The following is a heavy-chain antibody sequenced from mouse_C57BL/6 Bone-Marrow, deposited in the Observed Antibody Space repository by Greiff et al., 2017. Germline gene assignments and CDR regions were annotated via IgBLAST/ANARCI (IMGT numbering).Heavy chain of an antibody. V-gene: IGHV5-9-1*02. CDR2: ISSGGDYI. CDR1: GFTFSSYA. Sequence: DVMLVESGEGLVKPGGSLKLSCAASGFTFSSYAMSWVRQTPEKRLEWVAYISSGGDYIYYADTVKGRFTISRDNARNTLYLQMSSLKSEDTAMYYCTRAPIYYYGSSAFDYWGQGTTLTVSS. J-gene: IGHJ2*01. CDR3: TRAPIYYYGSSAFDY. D-gene: IGHD1-1*01.